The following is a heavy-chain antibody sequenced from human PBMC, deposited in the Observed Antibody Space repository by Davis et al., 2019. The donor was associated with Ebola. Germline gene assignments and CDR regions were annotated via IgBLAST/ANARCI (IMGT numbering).Heavy chain of an antibody. D-gene: IGHD6-25*01. CDR3: ARAGPAIAAADRFDY. CDR1: GGSISSGASW. V-gene: IGHV4-31*03. Sequence: LRLSCTVSGGSISSGASWWTWFRQHPEKGLEWIGYISHSGNSYYHPSLTSRVTLSVDTSKNQFSLNLSSVTDADTAVYYCARAGPAIAAADRFDYWGQGTQVTVSS. J-gene: IGHJ4*02. CDR2: ISHSGNS.